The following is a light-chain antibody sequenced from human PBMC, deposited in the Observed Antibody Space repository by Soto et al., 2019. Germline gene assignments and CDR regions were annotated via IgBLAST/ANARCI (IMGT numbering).Light chain of an antibody. CDR2: KAS. Sequence: DIPMTQSPSTLSASVGDRVTITCRASQRISSWLAWYQQKPGKAPKLLIYKASTLQSGVPSRFSGSGSGTEFTLAISSLQPDDFATYYCQQYNDNWTFGQGTKVEIK. CDR3: QQYNDNWT. J-gene: IGKJ1*01. CDR1: QRISSW. V-gene: IGKV1-5*03.